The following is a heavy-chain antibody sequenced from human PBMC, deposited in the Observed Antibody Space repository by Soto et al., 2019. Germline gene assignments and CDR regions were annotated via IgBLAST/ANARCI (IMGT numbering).Heavy chain of an antibody. CDR1: GGSISSDF. V-gene: IGHV4-59*01. J-gene: IGHJ4*02. CDR2: IYYSGST. D-gene: IGHD5-18*01. CDR3: ARAGTPMVNLDC. Sequence: SETLSLTCTVSGGSISSDFWSWIRQPPGKGLEWIGYIYYSGSTNYNPSLKSRVTISVDTSKNQFSLKLSSVTAADTAVYYCARAGTPMVNLDCWGQGTLVTVSS.